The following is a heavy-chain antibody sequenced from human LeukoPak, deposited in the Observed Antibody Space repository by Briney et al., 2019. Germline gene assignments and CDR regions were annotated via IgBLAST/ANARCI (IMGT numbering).Heavy chain of an antibody. D-gene: IGHD3-10*01. CDR1: GFIFSNFA. CDR2: MRYDGSKK. CDR3: AKGPEVRGVIVILKTGEKGALDY. J-gene: IGHJ4*02. Sequence: GGSLRLSCAASGFIFSNFAMHWVRQVPGKGLQWVAFMRYDGSKKYYAESVKGRFTISRDNSKNTLYLQMSSLRAEDTAVYYCAKGPEVRGVIVILKTGEKGALDYWGQGTLVTVSS. V-gene: IGHV3-30*02.